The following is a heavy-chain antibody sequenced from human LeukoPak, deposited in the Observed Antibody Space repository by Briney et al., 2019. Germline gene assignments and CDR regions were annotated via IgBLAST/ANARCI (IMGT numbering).Heavy chain of an antibody. D-gene: IGHD3-22*01. CDR2: IIPIFGTA. CDR1: EGTFSSYA. J-gene: IGHJ4*02. CDR3: AREEKNYDSSGYLIRVFDY. V-gene: IGHV1-69*13. Sequence: SVKVSCKASEGTFSSYAISWVRQAPGQGLEWMGGIIPIFGTANYAQKFQGRVTITADESTSTAYMELSSLRSEDTAVYYCAREEKNYDSSGYLIRVFDYWGQGTLVTVSS.